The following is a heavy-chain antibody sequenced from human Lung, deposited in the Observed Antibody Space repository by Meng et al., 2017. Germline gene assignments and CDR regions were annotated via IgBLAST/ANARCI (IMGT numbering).Heavy chain of an antibody. V-gene: IGHV4-34*01. CDR1: CCTLCDYY. Sequence: VHLLTSGAGLLKPSWSLSPTCVVSCCTLCDYYRSWIRQPPGKGLEWIGEINHRGSTNYNPSLESRATKTLDTSQNNLSLKLSSVTAADSAVYYCVRGPTTMAHDFDYWGQGTLVTVSS. CDR2: INHRGST. CDR3: VRGPTTMAHDFDY. J-gene: IGHJ4*02. D-gene: IGHD4-11*01.